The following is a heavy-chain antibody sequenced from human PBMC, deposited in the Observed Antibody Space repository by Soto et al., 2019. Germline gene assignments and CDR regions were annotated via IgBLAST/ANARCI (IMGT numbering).Heavy chain of an antibody. CDR1: GFTVSSNY. CDR3: ARYGGGSPFYFDY. V-gene: IGHV3-53*02. CDR2: IYSGGST. J-gene: IGHJ4*02. D-gene: IGHD1-26*01. Sequence: EVQLVETGGGLIQPGGSLRLSCAPSGFTVSSNYMSWVRQAPGKGLEWVSVIYSGGSTYYADSVKGRFTISRDNSKNTLDLQMNSLRAEDTGVYYCARYGGGSPFYFDYWGQGPLVTVSS.